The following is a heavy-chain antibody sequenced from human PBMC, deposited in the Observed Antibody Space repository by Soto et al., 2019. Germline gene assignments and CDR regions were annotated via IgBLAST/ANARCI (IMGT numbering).Heavy chain of an antibody. J-gene: IGHJ4*02. D-gene: IGHD3-10*01. V-gene: IGHV4-4*02. CDR2: LYHSGRT. Sequence: PSETLSLTCAFSGGPISSSNWWSRVRQPPGKGLEWIGELYHSGRTNYNPSLKSRVTISVDKSKNQFSLKLSSVTAADTAVYYCARATRTKSKKLLWFGELSSQIDYWGQGTLVTVSS. CDR3: ARATRTKSKKLLWFGELSSQIDY. CDR1: GGPISSSNW.